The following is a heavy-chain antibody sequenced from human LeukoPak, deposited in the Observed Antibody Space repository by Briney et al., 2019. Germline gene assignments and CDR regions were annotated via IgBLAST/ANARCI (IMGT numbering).Heavy chain of an antibody. J-gene: IGHJ4*02. V-gene: IGHV2-70*11. Sequence: SGPELVKPTQTLTLTCTFSGFSLSTSGMCVSWIRQPPGKALEWLARIDWDDDKYYSTSLKTRLTISKDTSKNQVALTMTNMDPVDTATYYRARTVAAAGNYYFDYWGQGTLVTVSS. CDR2: IDWDDDK. CDR1: GFSLSTSGMC. D-gene: IGHD6-13*01. CDR3: ARTVAAAGNYYFDY.